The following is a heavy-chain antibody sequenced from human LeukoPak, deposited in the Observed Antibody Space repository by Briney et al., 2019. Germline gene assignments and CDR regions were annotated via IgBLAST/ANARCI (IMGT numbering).Heavy chain of an antibody. J-gene: IGHJ4*02. CDR3: AKDLRYSSVSLDFDY. CDR2: ISGSGGST. Sequence: SGGSLRLSCAASGFTFSSYAMSWVRQAPGKGLEWVSAISGSGGSTYYADSVKGRFTISRDNSKNTLYLQMNSLRAEDTAVYYCAKDLRYSSVSLDFDYWGQGTLVTVSS. V-gene: IGHV3-23*01. CDR1: GFTFSSYA. D-gene: IGHD6-19*01.